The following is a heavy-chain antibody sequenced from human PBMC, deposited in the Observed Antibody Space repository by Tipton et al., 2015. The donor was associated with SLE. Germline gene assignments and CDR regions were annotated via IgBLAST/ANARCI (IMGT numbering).Heavy chain of an antibody. D-gene: IGHD3-16*01. CDR2: VFDSGNT. Sequence: LSLTCTVSGGSISTKSYYWGWIRQLPGKGLEWMGSVFDSGNTYYNPSLKSRVTISVDTSKNQFSLKLTSVTAADTAVYYCAREGNGYYMDVWGKGTTITVSS. CDR3: AREGNGYYMDV. J-gene: IGHJ6*03. V-gene: IGHV4-39*07. CDR1: GGSISTKSYY.